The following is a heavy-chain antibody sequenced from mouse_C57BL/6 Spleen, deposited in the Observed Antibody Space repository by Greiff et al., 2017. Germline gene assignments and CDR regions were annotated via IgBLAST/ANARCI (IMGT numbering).Heavy chain of an antibody. Sequence: VQLQQSGPELVKPGASVKISCKASGYSFTDYNMHWVKQSNGKSLEWIGVINPNYGTTSYNQKFKGKATLTVDQSSSTAYMQLNSLASEDSAVXYCATYGSSWGDYWGQGTTLTVSS. CDR1: GYSFTDYN. CDR3: ATYGSSWGDY. V-gene: IGHV1-39*01. CDR2: INPNYGTT. D-gene: IGHD1-1*01. J-gene: IGHJ2*01.